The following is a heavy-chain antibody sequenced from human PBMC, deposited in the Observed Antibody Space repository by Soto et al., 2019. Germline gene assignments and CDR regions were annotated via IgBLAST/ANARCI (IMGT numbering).Heavy chain of an antibody. V-gene: IGHV3-30-3*01. CDR3: ARAYEGDYFDY. CDR1: GFTFSSYA. CDR2: ISYDGSNK. D-gene: IGHD3-16*01. Sequence: QVQLVESGGGVVQPGRSLRLSCAASGFTFSSYAMHWFRQAPGKGLEWVAVISYDGSNKYYADSVKGRFTISRDNSKNTLYLQMNSVRAEDTAVYYCARAYEGDYFDYWGQGTLVTVSS. J-gene: IGHJ4*02.